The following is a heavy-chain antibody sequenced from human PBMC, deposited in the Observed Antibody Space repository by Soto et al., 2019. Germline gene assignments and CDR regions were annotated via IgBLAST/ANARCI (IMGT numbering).Heavy chain of an antibody. CDR3: ATYLIWSGYYGGRGFGY. J-gene: IGHJ4*02. V-gene: IGHV1-24*01. Sequence: ASVKVSCKVSGYTLTELPIHWLRHAPGKGLEWMGGFDPEDGETIYAQKFQGRVTMTEDTSTDTAYMELSSLRSEDTAVYYCATYLIWSGYYGGRGFGYWGQGTLVTVSS. CDR2: FDPEDGET. CDR1: GYTLTELP. D-gene: IGHD3-3*01.